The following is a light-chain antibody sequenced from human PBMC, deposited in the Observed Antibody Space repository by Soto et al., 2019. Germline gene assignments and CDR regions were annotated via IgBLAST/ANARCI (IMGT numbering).Light chain of an antibody. CDR2: EVT. J-gene: IGLJ1*01. Sequence: QSALTQPPSASGSPGQSVTISCTGTSGDVAAYNFVSWYQQYPGRAPKLMIYEVTKRPSGVPDRFSGSKSGNTASLTVSGRQADDEADYFCSSYAGSQNFVFGTGTKVTVL. CDR1: SGDVAAYNF. CDR3: SSYAGSQNFV. V-gene: IGLV2-8*01.